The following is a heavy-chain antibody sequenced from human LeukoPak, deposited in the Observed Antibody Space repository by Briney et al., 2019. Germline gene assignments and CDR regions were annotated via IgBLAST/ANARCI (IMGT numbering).Heavy chain of an antibody. V-gene: IGHV3-21*04. J-gene: IGHJ4*02. CDR1: GFTFSSYS. D-gene: IGHD4-17*01. Sequence: PGGSLRLSCAASGFTFSSYSMNWVRQAPGKGLEWVSSISSSSSYIYYADSVKGRFTISRDNAKNTLYLQMNSLRAEDTAVYYCAKDEGDYGYFDYWGQGTLVTVSS. CDR3: AKDEGDYGYFDY. CDR2: ISSSSSYI.